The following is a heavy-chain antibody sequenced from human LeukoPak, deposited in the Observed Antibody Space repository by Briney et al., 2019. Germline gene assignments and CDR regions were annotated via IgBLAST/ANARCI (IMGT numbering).Heavy chain of an antibody. CDR3: ARGHYCSSTSCYRGIDY. J-gene: IGHJ4*02. CDR1: GGSISSXGXX. D-gene: IGHD2-2*01. Sequence: VSGGSISSXGXXWSWXRQPPGXXXEXIGYIYHSGSTYDNPSLKSRVTISVDRSKNQFSLKLSSVTAADTAVYYCARGHYCSSTSCYRGIDYWGQGTLVTVSS. V-gene: IGHV4-30-2*01. CDR2: IYHSGST.